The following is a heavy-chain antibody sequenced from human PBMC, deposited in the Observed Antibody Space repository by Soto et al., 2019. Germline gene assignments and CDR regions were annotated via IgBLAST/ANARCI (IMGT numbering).Heavy chain of an antibody. V-gene: IGHV4-34*01. D-gene: IGHD1-20*01. CDR3: ARGPQLHNWNGPGMDG. Sequence: SETLSLTCAVYGGSFSGYYWSWIRQPPGKGLEWIGEINHSGSTNYNPSLKSRVTISVDTSKNQFSLKLSSVTAADTAVYYCARGPQLHNWNGPGMDGWGQGTTVTVSS. J-gene: IGHJ6*02. CDR2: INHSGST. CDR1: GGSFSGYY.